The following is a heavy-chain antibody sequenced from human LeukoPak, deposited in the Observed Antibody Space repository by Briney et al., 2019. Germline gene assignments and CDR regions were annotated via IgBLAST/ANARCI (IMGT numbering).Heavy chain of an antibody. CDR3: ARENYDVLTYFGTGMDV. D-gene: IGHD3-9*01. CDR2: IRQDGSEK. J-gene: IGHJ6*02. V-gene: IGHV3-7*04. CDR1: GFTFSTYW. Sequence: GGSLRLSCAASGFTFSTYWMSWVRQAPGKGLEWVGNIRQDGSEKHYVDSLKGRFTISRDNAKKSLYLLMNSLRAEDTAVYYCARENYDVLTYFGTGMDVWGQGTTVTVSS.